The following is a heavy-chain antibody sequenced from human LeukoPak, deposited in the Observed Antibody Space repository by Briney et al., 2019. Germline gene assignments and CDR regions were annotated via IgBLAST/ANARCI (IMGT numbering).Heavy chain of an antibody. CDR2: ISGSGGNT. Sequence: GGSLRLSCAASGFTFSRYAMSWVRQAPGKGLEWVSAISGSGGNTYYADSVKGRFTISRDNSKNTLYLQLTSLRAEDTAVYYCAKDPRTYYYDSGGYYYDYWGQGTLVTVSS. V-gene: IGHV3-23*01. J-gene: IGHJ4*02. CDR1: GFTFSRYA. CDR3: AKDPRTYYYDSGGYYYDY. D-gene: IGHD3-22*01.